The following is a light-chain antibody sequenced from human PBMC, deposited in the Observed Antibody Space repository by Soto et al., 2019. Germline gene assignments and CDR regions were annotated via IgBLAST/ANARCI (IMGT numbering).Light chain of an antibody. CDR1: QSVSSSF. V-gene: IGKV3D-20*02. J-gene: IGKJ1*01. CDR2: GAS. CDR3: QKRSNWPGK. Sequence: EIVLTQSPCTLSLSPGGRATLSCRASQSVSSSFLAWYQQKPGQAPRLLIYGASSRATGIPDRFTGSGSGTDFRLTIDRLEPEDFAVYYCQKRSNWPGKCGQGTTGAIK.